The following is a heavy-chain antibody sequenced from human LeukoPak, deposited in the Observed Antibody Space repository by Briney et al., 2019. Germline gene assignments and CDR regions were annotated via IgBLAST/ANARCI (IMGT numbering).Heavy chain of an antibody. Sequence: GGSLRLSCAASGFTLSSYWMHWVRQAPGKGLVRVSRINSDGSSTSYADSVKGRFTISRDNAKNTLYLQMNSLRAEDTAVYYCARRRQLVQNFAYYYYYGMDVWGKGTTVTVSS. CDR2: INSDGSST. V-gene: IGHV3-74*01. CDR3: ARRRQLVQNFAYYYYYGMDV. D-gene: IGHD6-13*01. J-gene: IGHJ6*04. CDR1: GFTLSSYW.